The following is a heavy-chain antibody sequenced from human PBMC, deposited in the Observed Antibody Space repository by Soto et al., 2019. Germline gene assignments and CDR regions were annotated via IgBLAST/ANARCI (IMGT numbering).Heavy chain of an antibody. CDR1: GFNFDDSA. V-gene: IGHV3-9*01. Sequence: AGGSLRLSCVASGFNFDDSAMNWVRQVPGKGLEWVSGITWNSGHILYADSVKGRFTISRDNAKKSLYLELNSLRPEDTALYYCAKGRSSMIVVAMDYWGQGTPVTVSS. J-gene: IGHJ4*02. CDR3: AKGRSSMIVVAMDY. D-gene: IGHD3-22*01. CDR2: ITWNSGHI.